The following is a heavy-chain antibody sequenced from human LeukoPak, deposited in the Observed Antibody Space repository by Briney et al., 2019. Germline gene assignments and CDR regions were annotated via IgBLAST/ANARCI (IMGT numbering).Heavy chain of an antibody. CDR2: IWSDATEK. V-gene: IGHV3-30*02. J-gene: IGHJ4*02. D-gene: IGHD4-11*01. Sequence: GGSLRLSCAAPGFTYSHYGVHWGRQAPGQGLEWGGVIWSDATEKYYGDAVKGRFTISRDNSRNTLYLQMNRVRAEDTGVYYCAKDAQRGFDYSNSLEYWGQGTLVTVSS. CDR1: GFTYSHYG. CDR3: AKDAQRGFDYSNSLEY.